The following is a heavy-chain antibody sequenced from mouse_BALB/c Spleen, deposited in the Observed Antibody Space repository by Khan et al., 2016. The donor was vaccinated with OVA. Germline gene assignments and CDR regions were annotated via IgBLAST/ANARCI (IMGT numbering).Heavy chain of an antibody. CDR1: GYSITSGYG. J-gene: IGHJ2*01. Sequence: LQQSGPGLVKPSQSLSLTCTVTGYSITSGYGWNWIRQFPGNKLEWMGYISYSGSINYNPSLKSRISITRDTSKNQFFLQLNSVTTEDTATYYCARTARIKYWGQGTTLTVSS. D-gene: IGHD1-2*01. V-gene: IGHV3-2*02. CDR2: ISYSGSI. CDR3: ARTARIKY.